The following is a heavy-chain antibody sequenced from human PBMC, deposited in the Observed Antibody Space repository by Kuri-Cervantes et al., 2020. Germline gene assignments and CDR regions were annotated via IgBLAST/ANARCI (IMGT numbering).Heavy chain of an antibody. J-gene: IGHJ4*02. D-gene: IGHD4-11*01. Sequence: SLKISCAASGFTFGDYAMHWVRQAPGKGLEWVSGISWNSGSIGYADSVKGRFTISRDNAKNSLFLQMNSLRDEDTAIYYCARDIYNFDYWGQGTLVTVSS. V-gene: IGHV3-9*01. CDR3: ARDIYNFDY. CDR1: GFTFGDYA. CDR2: ISWNSGSI.